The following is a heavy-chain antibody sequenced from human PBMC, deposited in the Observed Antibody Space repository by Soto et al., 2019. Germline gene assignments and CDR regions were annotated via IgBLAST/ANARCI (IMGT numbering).Heavy chain of an antibody. Sequence: ESGGGLIQPGGSLRLSCAASGFTVSSNYMSWVRQAPGKGLEWVSVIYSGGSTYYADSVKGRFTISRDNSKNTLYLQMNSLRAEDTAVYYCARDRGYDSSGYYYYYYGMDVWGQGTTVTVSS. CDR1: GFTVSSNY. CDR2: IYSGGST. V-gene: IGHV3-53*01. D-gene: IGHD3-22*01. CDR3: ARDRGYDSSGYYYYYYGMDV. J-gene: IGHJ6*02.